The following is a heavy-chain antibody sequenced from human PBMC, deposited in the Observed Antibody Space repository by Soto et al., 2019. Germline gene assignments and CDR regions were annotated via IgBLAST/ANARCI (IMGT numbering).Heavy chain of an antibody. V-gene: IGHV4-4*07. CDR3: ARGGMAPAYYNAMDV. CDR1: AGSISTYY. Sequence: ASETLSLTCTVSAGSISTYYWNWIRQSAGKGLEWIGQIHTSGNTNYDPALTGRVSMSLDASRNQFSLRLTSATAADTATYYCARGGMAPAYYNAMDVWGRGATVTVS. D-gene: IGHD2-8*01. CDR2: IHTSGNT. J-gene: IGHJ6*02.